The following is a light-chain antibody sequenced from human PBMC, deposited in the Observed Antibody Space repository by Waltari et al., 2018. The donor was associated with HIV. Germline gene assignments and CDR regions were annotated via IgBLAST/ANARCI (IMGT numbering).Light chain of an antibody. Sequence: DIQMTQSPSSLSASVGDRIIISCRASQTISRHLNWYQQKPGKAPKLLIYSTSGLQNGVPSRFSGGGSGTHFTLTISSLQREDFAIYYCQQSFGAPLTFGGGTTVEIK. J-gene: IGKJ4*01. CDR1: QTISRH. CDR3: QQSFGAPLT. V-gene: IGKV1-39*01. CDR2: STS.